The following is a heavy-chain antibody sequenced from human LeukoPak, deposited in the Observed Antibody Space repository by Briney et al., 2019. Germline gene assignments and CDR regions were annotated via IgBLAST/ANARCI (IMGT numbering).Heavy chain of an antibody. D-gene: IGHD7-27*01. Sequence: SVKVSCKASGGTFSSYAISWVRQAPGQGLEWMGGIIPVFGTANYAQKFQGRVTITTDESTSTAYMELNSLRSEDTAVYYCARETNWGKFDYWGQGTLVTVSS. CDR1: GGTFSSYA. V-gene: IGHV1-69*05. CDR3: ARETNWGKFDY. CDR2: IIPVFGTA. J-gene: IGHJ4*02.